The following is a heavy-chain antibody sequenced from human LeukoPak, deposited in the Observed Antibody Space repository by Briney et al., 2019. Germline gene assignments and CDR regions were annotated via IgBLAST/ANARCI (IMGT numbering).Heavy chain of an antibody. CDR3: AKQVRGGGYYGMDV. D-gene: IGHD3-10*01. CDR2: IRGSGGST. V-gene: IGHV3-23*01. J-gene: IGHJ6*02. CDR1: GXTFSSYD. Sequence: GSLRLSCAASGXTFSSYDMTWVRQAPGKGLEWVSSIRGSGGSTFYADSVKGRFTISRDNSKNTLYLQMNSLRAEDTAVYYCAKQVRGGGYYGMDVWGQGTTVTVSS.